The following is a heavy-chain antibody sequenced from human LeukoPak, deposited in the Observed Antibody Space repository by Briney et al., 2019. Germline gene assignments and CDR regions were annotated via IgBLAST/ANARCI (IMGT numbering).Heavy chain of an antibody. J-gene: IGHJ5*02. CDR2: IYYSGST. CDR3: ASSRGSSNWFDP. CDR1: GGSISSSSYY. V-gene: IGHV4-39*07. D-gene: IGHD6-13*01. Sequence: SETLSLTCTVSGGSISSSSYYWGWIRQPPGKGLEWIGSIYYSGSTYYNPSLKSRVTISVDTSKNQFSLKLSSVTAADTAVYYCASSRGSSNWFDPWGQGTLVTVSS.